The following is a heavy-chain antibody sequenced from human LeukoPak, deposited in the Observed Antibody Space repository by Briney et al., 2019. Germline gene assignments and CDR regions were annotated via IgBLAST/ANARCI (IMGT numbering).Heavy chain of an antibody. CDR1: GFTFSSYA. Sequence: GRSLRLSCAASGFTFSSYAMSWVHQAPGKGLEWVSAISGSGGSTYYADSVKGRFTISRDNSKNTLYLQMNSLRAEDTAVYYCAKDLSYYDSSGYRKSDYWGQGTLVTVSS. D-gene: IGHD3-22*01. CDR2: ISGSGGST. V-gene: IGHV3-23*01. J-gene: IGHJ4*02. CDR3: AKDLSYYDSSGYRKSDY.